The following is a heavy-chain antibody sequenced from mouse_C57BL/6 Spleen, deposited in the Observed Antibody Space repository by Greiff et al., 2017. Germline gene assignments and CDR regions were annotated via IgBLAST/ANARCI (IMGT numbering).Heavy chain of an antibody. Sequence: QVQLQQPGTELVKPGASVKLSCKASGYTFTSYWMHWVKQRPGQGLEWIGNINPSNGGTNYNEKFKSKATLTVDKSSSTAYMQLSSRTSEDSAVYYCAREGCYGSSYVGFAYWGQGPLVTGSA. CDR3: AREGCYGSSYVGFAY. CDR1: GYTFTSYW. V-gene: IGHV1-53*01. D-gene: IGHD1-1*01. CDR2: INPSNGGT. J-gene: IGHJ3*01.